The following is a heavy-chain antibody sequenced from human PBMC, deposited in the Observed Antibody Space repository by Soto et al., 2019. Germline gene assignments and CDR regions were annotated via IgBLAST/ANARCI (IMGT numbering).Heavy chain of an antibody. CDR3: ARGGLMITFGGVIVLGYFDY. V-gene: IGHV1-3*01. D-gene: IGHD3-16*02. J-gene: IGHJ4*02. CDR2: INAGNGNT. Sequence: SVKVSCKASGYTFTSYAMHWVRQAPGQRLEWMGWINAGNGNTKYSQKFQGRVTITRDTSASTAYMELSSLRSEDTAVYYCARGGLMITFGGVIVLGYFDYWGQGTLVTVSS. CDR1: GYTFTSYA.